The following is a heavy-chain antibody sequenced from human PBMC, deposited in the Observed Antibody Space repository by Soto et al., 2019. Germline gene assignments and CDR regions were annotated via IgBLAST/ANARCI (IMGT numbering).Heavy chain of an antibody. CDR1: GFTFSSYA. Sequence: GGSLRLSCAASGFTFSSYAMSWVRQAPGKGLEWVSGISGSGGSTNYADSVKGRFTISRVNSKNTLYLQMNSLRAEDTAVYYCAKSGGYNYGYQETDYWGQGTLVTVSS. D-gene: IGHD5-18*01. J-gene: IGHJ4*02. CDR3: AKSGGYNYGYQETDY. CDR2: ISGSGGST. V-gene: IGHV3-23*01.